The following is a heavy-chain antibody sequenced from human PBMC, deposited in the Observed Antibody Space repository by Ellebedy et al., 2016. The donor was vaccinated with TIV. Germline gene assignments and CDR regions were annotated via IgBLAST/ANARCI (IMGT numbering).Heavy chain of an antibody. CDR2: INHSGST. V-gene: IGHV4-34*01. D-gene: IGHD3-10*01. CDR3: ARRDYYYYGSGSYSRSNWFDP. J-gene: IGHJ5*02. CDR1: GGSFSGYY. Sequence: SETLSLXXAVYGGSFSGYYWSWIRQPPGKGLEWIGEINHSGSTNYNPSLKSRVTISVDTSKNQLSLKLSSVTAADTAVYYCARRDYYYYGSGSYSRSNWFDPWGQGTLVTVSS.